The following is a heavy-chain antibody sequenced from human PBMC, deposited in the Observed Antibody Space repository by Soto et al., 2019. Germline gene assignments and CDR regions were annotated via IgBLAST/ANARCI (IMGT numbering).Heavy chain of an antibody. CDR1: GYTFTSYG. D-gene: IGHD1-26*01. V-gene: IGHV1-18*04. CDR3: ARYLGTRNYGEGSHSECMDV. CDR2: ISAYNGNT. J-gene: IGHJ6*02. Sequence: QVQLVQSGAEVKKPGASVKVSCKASGYTFTSYGISWVRQAPGQGLEWMGWISAYNGNTNYAQKLQGRVTMTTDTTTSNASMKLTNLKLEDPAAYYCARYLGTRNYGEGSHSECMDVWGQGTPVTVSS.